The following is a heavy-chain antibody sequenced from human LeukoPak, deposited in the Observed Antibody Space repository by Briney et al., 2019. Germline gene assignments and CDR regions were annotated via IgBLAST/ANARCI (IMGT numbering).Heavy chain of an antibody. J-gene: IGHJ4*02. V-gene: IGHV4-39*01. CDR2: IYYSGST. D-gene: IGHD2-8*02. CDR3: ASSTVLPPFFDY. Sequence: PSETLSLTCTVSGGSISSSSYYWGWIRQPPGKGLEWIGSIYYSGSTYYNPSLKSRVTISVDTSKNQFSLKLSSVTAADTAVYYCASSTVLPPFFDYWGQGTLVTVSS. CDR1: GGSISSSSYY.